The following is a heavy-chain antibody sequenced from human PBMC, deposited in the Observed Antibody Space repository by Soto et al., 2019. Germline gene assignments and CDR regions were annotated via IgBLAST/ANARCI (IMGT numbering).Heavy chain of an antibody. D-gene: IGHD4-4*01. CDR3: AKDSNKYSSSLRGRYFDY. Sequence: EVQLLESGGGLVQRGGSLRLSCAASGFPFSSYVMSWVRQAPGKGLEWVSGISGGGSNTFYADSVKGRFTISRDNSQNTRLLQMNSLRAEDTAVYYCAKDSNKYSSSLRGRYFDYWGQGIGVTVSS. V-gene: IGHV3-23*01. CDR1: GFPFSSYV. CDR2: ISGGGSNT. J-gene: IGHJ4*02.